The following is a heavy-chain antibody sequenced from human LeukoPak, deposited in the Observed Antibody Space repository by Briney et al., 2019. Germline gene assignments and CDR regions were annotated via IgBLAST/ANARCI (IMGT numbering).Heavy chain of an antibody. Sequence: SQTLSLTCTVSDGSISSGGHSWTWIRQHPGKGLEWIGYIYYSGATYYNPSLKSRVSISVDTSNNQFSLRLSSVTAADTAVYYCARTYYYDSSGYYLSAFDIWGQGTMVTVSS. V-gene: IGHV4-31*03. CDR2: IYYSGAT. CDR1: DGSISSGGHS. J-gene: IGHJ3*02. CDR3: ARTYYYDSSGYYLSAFDI. D-gene: IGHD3-22*01.